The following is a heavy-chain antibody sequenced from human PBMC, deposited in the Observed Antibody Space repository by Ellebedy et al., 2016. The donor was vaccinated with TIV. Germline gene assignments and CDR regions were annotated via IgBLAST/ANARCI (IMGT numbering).Heavy chain of an antibody. CDR1: GYTFTGYY. Sequence: AASVKVSCKASGYTFTGYYMHWVRQAPGQGLEWMGWINPNSGGTNYAQRFQGRVTMTRDTSISTAYMELSSLKSDDTAVYYCARGPDDYGTSWFDPWGQGTLVTVSS. D-gene: IGHD4-17*01. CDR2: INPNSGGT. J-gene: IGHJ5*02. V-gene: IGHV1-2*02. CDR3: ARGPDDYGTSWFDP.